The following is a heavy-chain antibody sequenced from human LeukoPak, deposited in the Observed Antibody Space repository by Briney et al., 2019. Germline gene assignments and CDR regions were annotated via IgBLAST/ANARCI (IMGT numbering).Heavy chain of an antibody. Sequence: GGSLRLPCAASGFTFSSYAMHWVRQAPGKGLEWVAVISYDGSNKYYADSVKGRFTISRDNSKNTLYLQMNSLRAEDTAVYYCAREYYGSGSYSADYWGQGTLVTVSS. V-gene: IGHV3-30*04. CDR1: GFTFSSYA. CDR2: ISYDGSNK. CDR3: AREYYGSGSYSADY. J-gene: IGHJ4*02. D-gene: IGHD3-10*01.